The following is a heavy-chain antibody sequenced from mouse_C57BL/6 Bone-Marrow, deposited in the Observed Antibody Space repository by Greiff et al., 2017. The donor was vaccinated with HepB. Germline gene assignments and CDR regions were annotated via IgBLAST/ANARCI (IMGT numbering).Heavy chain of an antibody. D-gene: IGHD1-1*01. CDR1: GYTFTSYG. CDR3: AREGITTVVAGGY. Sequence: VQLVESGAELARPGASVKLSCKASGYTFTSYGISWVKQRTGQGLEWIGEIYPRSGNTYYNEKFKGKSTLTADKSSSTAYMELRSLTSEDSAVYFCAREGITTVVAGGYWGQGTTLTVSS. J-gene: IGHJ2*01. V-gene: IGHV1-81*01. CDR2: IYPRSGNT.